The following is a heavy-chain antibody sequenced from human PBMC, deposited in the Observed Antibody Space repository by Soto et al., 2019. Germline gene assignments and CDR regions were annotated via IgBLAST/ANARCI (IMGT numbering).Heavy chain of an antibody. CDR2: ISSSSSYI. Sequence: GGSLRLSCAASGFTFSSYSMNWVRQAPGKGLEWVSSISSSSSYIYYTDSVKGRFTISRDNAKNSLYLQMNSLRAEDTTVYYCARDPPPIWFGEPVHYYYMDVWGKGTTVTVSS. D-gene: IGHD3-10*01. CDR3: ARDPPPIWFGEPVHYYYMDV. CDR1: GFTFSSYS. J-gene: IGHJ6*03. V-gene: IGHV3-21*01.